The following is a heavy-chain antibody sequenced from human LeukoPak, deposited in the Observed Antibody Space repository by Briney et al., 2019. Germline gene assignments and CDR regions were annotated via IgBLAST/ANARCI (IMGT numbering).Heavy chain of an antibody. CDR1: GGSISSSSYY. Sequence: PSETLSLTCTVSGGSISSSSYYWSWIRQPPGKGLEWIGYIYYSGSTNYNPSLKSRVTISVDTSKNQFSLKLSSVTAADTAVYYCARTQWLVIWGQGTLVTVSS. D-gene: IGHD6-19*01. V-gene: IGHV4-61*01. CDR3: ARTQWLVI. J-gene: IGHJ4*02. CDR2: IYYSGST.